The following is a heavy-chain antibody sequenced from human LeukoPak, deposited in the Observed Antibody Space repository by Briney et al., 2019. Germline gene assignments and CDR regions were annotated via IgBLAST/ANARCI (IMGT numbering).Heavy chain of an antibody. CDR1: GGTFSSYA. D-gene: IGHD3-3*01. Sequence: SVKVSCKASGGTFSSYAISWMRQAPGQGLEWMGGIIPIFGTANYAQKFQGRVTITADESTSTDYMELSSLRSEDTAVYYCARDASREGGYDFWSGSYYYYYGMDVWGQGTTVTVSS. CDR2: IIPIFGTA. J-gene: IGHJ6*02. V-gene: IGHV1-69*13. CDR3: ARDASREGGYDFWSGSYYYYYGMDV.